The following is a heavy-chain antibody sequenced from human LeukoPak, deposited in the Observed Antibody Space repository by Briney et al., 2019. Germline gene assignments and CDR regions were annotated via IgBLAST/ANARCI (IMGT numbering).Heavy chain of an antibody. D-gene: IGHD2-2*02. CDR3: AKDRANWAIDD. V-gene: IGHV3-48*01. Sequence: PGGSLRLSCEASGFTFSNHNMNWVRQAPGKGLEWVSYIGGDGVAFYADSVKGRFTMSKDDARKSLYLQMSSLRVEDTALYYCAKDRANWAIDDWGQGTQVTVSS. CDR1: GFTFSNHN. J-gene: IGHJ4*02. CDR2: IGGDGVA.